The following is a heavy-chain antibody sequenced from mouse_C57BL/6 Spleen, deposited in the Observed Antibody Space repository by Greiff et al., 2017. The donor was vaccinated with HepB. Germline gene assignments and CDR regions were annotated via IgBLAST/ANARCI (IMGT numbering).Heavy chain of an antibody. CDR3: AIYYGSRAWFAY. CDR2: IYPGSGST. V-gene: IGHV1-55*01. J-gene: IGHJ3*01. CDR1: GYTFTSYW. D-gene: IGHD1-1*01. Sequence: QVQLQQPGAELVKPGASVKMSCKASGYTFTSYWITWVKQRPGQGLEWIGDIYPGSGSTNYNEKFKSKATLTVDTSSSTAYMQLSSLTSEDSAVYYCAIYYGSRAWFAYWGQGTLVTVSA.